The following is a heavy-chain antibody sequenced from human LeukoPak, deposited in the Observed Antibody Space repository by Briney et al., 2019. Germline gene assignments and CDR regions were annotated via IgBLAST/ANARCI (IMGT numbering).Heavy chain of an antibody. J-gene: IGHJ4*02. D-gene: IGHD3-9*01. Sequence: PGRSLRLSCAASGFTFSSYGMHCVRQAPGKGLEWVAVIWYDGSNKYYADSVKGRFTISRDNSKNTLYLQMNSLRAEDTAVYYCARDPTYYDILTGLDYWGQGTLVTVSS. CDR1: GFTFSSYG. CDR2: IWYDGSNK. V-gene: IGHV3-33*01. CDR3: ARDPTYYDILTGLDY.